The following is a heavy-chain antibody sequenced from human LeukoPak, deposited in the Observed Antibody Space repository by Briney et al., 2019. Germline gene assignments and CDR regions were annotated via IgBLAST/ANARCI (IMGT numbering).Heavy chain of an antibody. CDR3: ARDPTTVTKGLDI. CDR1: GGSFSSHY. Sequence: SETLSLTCTVSGGSFSSHYWSWIRRPPGKGLEWIGYISYIGSTNYNPSLKSRVTISVDTSKNQFSLKLSSVTAADTAVYYCARDPTTVTKGLDIWGQGTMVTVSS. J-gene: IGHJ3*02. V-gene: IGHV4-59*11. CDR2: ISYIGST. D-gene: IGHD4-17*01.